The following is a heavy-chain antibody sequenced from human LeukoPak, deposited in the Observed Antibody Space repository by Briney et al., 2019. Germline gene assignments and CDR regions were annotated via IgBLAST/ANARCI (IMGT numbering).Heavy chain of an antibody. CDR1: GGSFSGYY. J-gene: IGHJ3*02. V-gene: IGHV4-34*01. D-gene: IGHD2-21*02. CDR3: AREIVVVTAISLRAFDI. CDR2: INHSGST. Sequence: SETLSLTCAVYGGSFSGYYWSWIRQPPGKGLEWIGEINHSGSTNYNPSLKSRVTISVDTSKNQFSLKLSSVTAADTAVYYCAREIVVVTAISLRAFDIWGQGTMVTVSS.